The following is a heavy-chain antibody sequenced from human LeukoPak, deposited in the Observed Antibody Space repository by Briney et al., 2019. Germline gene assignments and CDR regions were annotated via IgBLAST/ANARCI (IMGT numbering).Heavy chain of an antibody. CDR2: ISPTSAYI. J-gene: IGHJ3*01. D-gene: IGHD3-22*01. V-gene: IGHV3-21*01. CDR3: ARTIYYYESTSYFSDAFDV. Sequence: PGGPLRLSCAATGFTLSGHSMNWVRQAPGKGLDWVSSISPTSAYIYYQDSVKGRFTISRDDAKNSLYLEMDSLRAEDTAVYYCARTIYYYESTSYFSDAFDVWGQGTMVTVSS. CDR1: GFTLSGHS.